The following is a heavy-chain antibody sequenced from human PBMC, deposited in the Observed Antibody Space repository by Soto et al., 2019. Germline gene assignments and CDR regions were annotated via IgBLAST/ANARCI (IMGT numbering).Heavy chain of an antibody. CDR3: ARDPSNTSGRYQVFDF. Sequence: ASVKVSCKASGYTFTSYGISWVRQAPGQGLEWMGWISCYNGDTKYAQNVQGRVTMTTDTSTTTAYMELRSLRSDDTAVYYCARDPSNTSGRYQVFDFWGQGTLVTVSS. D-gene: IGHD2-15*01. CDR2: ISCYNGDT. V-gene: IGHV1-18*01. J-gene: IGHJ4*02. CDR1: GYTFTSYG.